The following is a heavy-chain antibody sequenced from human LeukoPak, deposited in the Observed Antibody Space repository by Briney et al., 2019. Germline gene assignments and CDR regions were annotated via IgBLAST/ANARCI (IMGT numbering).Heavy chain of an antibody. CDR3: ARVLNYYDSSGYYYFDY. CDR1: GYTFTGYY. J-gene: IGHJ4*02. D-gene: IGHD3-22*01. V-gene: IGHV1-2*02. CDR2: INPNSGGT. Sequence: ASVKVSCKASGYTFTGYYMHWVRQAPGQGLEWMGWINPNSGGTNYAQKFQGRVTMTRDTSISTAYMELSRLRSDDPAVYYCARVLNYYDSSGYYYFDYWGQGTLVTVSS.